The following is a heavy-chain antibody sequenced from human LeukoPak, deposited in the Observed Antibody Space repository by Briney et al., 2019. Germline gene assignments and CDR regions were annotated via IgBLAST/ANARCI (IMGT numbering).Heavy chain of an antibody. CDR3: ARVLAAAATDS. V-gene: IGHV1-8*01. D-gene: IGHD6-13*01. Sequence: ASVKVSCKASGGTFTSYDINWVRQATGQGLEWMGWMNPNSGNTAYAQKFQGRVTMTRNTSISTAYMELSSLSFEDTAVYYCARVLAAAATDSWGQGTLVAVSS. J-gene: IGHJ4*02. CDR1: GGTFTSYD. CDR2: MNPNSGNT.